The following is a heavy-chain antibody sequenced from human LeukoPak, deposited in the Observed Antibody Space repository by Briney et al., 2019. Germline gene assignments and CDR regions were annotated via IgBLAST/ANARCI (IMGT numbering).Heavy chain of an antibody. Sequence: SETLSLTCTVSGGSISSSSYHWGWIRQPPGKGLEWIGSIYYSGSTYYNPSLKSRVTISVDTSKNQFSLKLSSVTAADTAVYYCARLGGSGSYFDYWGQGTLVTVSS. V-gene: IGHV4-39*01. D-gene: IGHD3-10*01. J-gene: IGHJ4*02. CDR2: IYYSGST. CDR1: GGSISSSSYH. CDR3: ARLGGSGSYFDY.